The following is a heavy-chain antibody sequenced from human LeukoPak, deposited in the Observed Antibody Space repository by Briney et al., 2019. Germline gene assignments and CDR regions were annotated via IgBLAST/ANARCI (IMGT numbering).Heavy chain of an antibody. CDR1: GFTFSSYW. J-gene: IGHJ4*02. V-gene: IGHV3-74*01. CDR2: INTDGTST. CDR3: ARVCVSSGSYYTVDY. Sequence: GGSLRLSCAASGFTFSSYWMHWVRQAPGKGLVWVSRINTDGTSTTYADSVKVRFPISRDNAKNTLYLQMNSLRAEDTAVYYCARVCVSSGSYYTVDYWGQGTLVTGSS. D-gene: IGHD1-26*01.